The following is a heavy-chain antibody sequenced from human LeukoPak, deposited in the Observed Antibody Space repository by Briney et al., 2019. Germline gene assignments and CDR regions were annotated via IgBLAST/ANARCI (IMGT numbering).Heavy chain of an antibody. CDR3: ARPITGTAP. V-gene: IGHV3-74*01. CDR1: GFTFSSYW. D-gene: IGHD1/OR15-1a*01. J-gene: IGHJ5*02. Sequence: GGSLRLSCAASGFTFSSYWMHWVRHAPGKGLVWVSRINTDGSSTNYADSVKGRFTISRDNAKNTLYLQMNSLGAEDTAVYYCARPITGTAPWGQGILVTVSS. CDR2: INTDGSST.